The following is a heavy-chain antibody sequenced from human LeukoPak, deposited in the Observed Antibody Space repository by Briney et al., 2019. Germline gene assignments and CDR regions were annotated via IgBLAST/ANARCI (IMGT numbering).Heavy chain of an antibody. Sequence: GGSLRLSCAASGFTFSDYGIHCVRRAPGKGLEWVAVIWYDGTNKYYGDSVKGRFTISRDNSKNTLYLQMNSLRAEDTAVYYCAKDRGSYSTTADSWGQGTLVTVSS. CDR2: IWYDGTNK. CDR1: GFTFSDYG. J-gene: IGHJ5*01. CDR3: AKDRGSYSTTADS. V-gene: IGHV3-33*06. D-gene: IGHD1-26*01.